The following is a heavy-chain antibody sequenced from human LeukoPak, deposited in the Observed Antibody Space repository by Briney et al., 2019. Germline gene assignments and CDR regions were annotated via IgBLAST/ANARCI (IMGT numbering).Heavy chain of an antibody. CDR2: ISNGGHHT. CDR1: GFTFSNYG. D-gene: IGHD5-12*01. V-gene: IGHV3-23*01. J-gene: IGHJ4*02. Sequence: SGGSLRLSCAASGFTFSNYGMNWVRQAPGKGLEWVSSISNGGHHTYYADSVRGRFTISRDNSKNTLYLQMDSLRAADTAVYYCAKVISSYSGYDSYWGQGTLVTVSS. CDR3: AKVISSYSGYDSY.